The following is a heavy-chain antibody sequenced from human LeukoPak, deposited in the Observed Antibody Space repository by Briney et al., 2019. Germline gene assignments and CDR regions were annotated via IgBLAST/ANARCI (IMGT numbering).Heavy chain of an antibody. V-gene: IGHV4-34*01. Sequence: SETLSLTCAVYGGSFSGYYWSWIRQPPGKGLEWIGEINHSGSTNYNPSLKSRVTISVDTSKNQFSLKLSSVTAADTAVYYCARGGGVAYYDILTLDYWGQGTLVTVSS. CDR3: ARGGGVAYYDILTLDY. D-gene: IGHD3-9*01. J-gene: IGHJ4*02. CDR1: GGSFSGYY. CDR2: INHSGST.